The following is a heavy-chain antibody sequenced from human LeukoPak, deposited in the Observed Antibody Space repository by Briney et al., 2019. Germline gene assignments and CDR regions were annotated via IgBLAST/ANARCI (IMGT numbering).Heavy chain of an antibody. CDR2: ISWDGGST. CDR1: GFTFDDYT. V-gene: IGHV3-43*01. J-gene: IGHJ4*02. Sequence: GGSLRLSCAASGFTFDDYTMHWVRQAPGKGLEWVSLISWDGGSTYYADSVKGRFTISRDNSKNSLYLQMNSLKTEDTALYYCAKDMEGYCSGGTCYSPFDYWGQGTLVTVST. D-gene: IGHD2-15*01. CDR3: AKDMEGYCSGGTCYSPFDY.